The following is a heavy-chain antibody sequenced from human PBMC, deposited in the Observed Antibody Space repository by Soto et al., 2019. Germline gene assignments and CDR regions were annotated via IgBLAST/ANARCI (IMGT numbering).Heavy chain of an antibody. D-gene: IGHD6-19*01. CDR3: AKPGIAVAGIAYYGMDV. J-gene: IGHJ6*02. Sequence: GGSLRLSCAASGFTFSSYGMHWVRQAPGKGLEWVAVISYDGSNKYYADSVKGRFTISRDNSKNTLYLQMNSLRAEDTAVYYCAKPGIAVAGIAYYGMDVWGQGTTVTVSS. V-gene: IGHV3-30*18. CDR2: ISYDGSNK. CDR1: GFTFSSYG.